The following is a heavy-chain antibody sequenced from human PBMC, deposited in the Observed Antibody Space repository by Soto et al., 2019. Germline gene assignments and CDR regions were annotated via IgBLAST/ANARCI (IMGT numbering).Heavy chain of an antibody. CDR1: GGSISSYY. D-gene: IGHD4-17*01. CDR3: ARESSDDYGDYFFAY. V-gene: IGHV4-59*01. J-gene: IGHJ4*02. Sequence: SETLSLSCTVSGGSISSYYWSWIRQPPGKGLEWIGYIYYSGSTNYNPSLKSRVTISVDTSKNQFSLKLSSVTAADTAVYYCARESSDDYGDYFFAYWGQGTLVTVSS. CDR2: IYYSGST.